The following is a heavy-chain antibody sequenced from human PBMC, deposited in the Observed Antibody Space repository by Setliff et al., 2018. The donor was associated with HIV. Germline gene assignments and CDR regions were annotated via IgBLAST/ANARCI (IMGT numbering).Heavy chain of an antibody. D-gene: IGHD3-10*01. CDR3: ARDMGGGDWYFDL. J-gene: IGHJ2*01. V-gene: IGHV4-61*02. Sequence: SETLSLTCTVSGGSISSGSYYWRWIRQPAGKGLEWIGRIYTSGSTNYNPSLKCRVTISVDTSQNQFSLRLSSVPAADSAVYYCARDMGGGDWYFDLWGRGTLVTVSS. CDR2: IYTSGST. CDR1: GGSISSGSYY.